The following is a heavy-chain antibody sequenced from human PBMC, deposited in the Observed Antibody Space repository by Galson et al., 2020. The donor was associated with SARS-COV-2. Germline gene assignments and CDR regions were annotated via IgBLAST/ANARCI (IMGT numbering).Heavy chain of an antibody. V-gene: IGHV1-69*02. J-gene: IGHJ4*02. CDR3: ASRGRWSGSANFDY. D-gene: IGHD3-10*01. Sequence: SVKVSCKASRGTFSSYTISWVRQAPGQGLEWMGRNIPILGIANYAQKFQGRVTITADKSTSTAYMELSSLRSEDTAVYYCASRGRWSGSANFDYWGQGTLVTVSS. CDR2: NIPILGIA. CDR1: RGTFSSYT.